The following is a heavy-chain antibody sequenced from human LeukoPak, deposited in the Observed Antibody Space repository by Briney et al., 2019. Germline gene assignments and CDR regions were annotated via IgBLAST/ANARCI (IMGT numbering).Heavy chain of an antibody. D-gene: IGHD3-22*01. V-gene: IGHV4-39*01. CDR2: IYYSGST. Sequence: SETLSLTCTVSGGSISSSSYYWGWIRQPPGKGLEWIGSIYYSGSTYYNPSLKSRVTISVDTSKNQFSLKLSSVTAADTAVYYCARMRYYYDSSGYYATGFDYWGQGTLVTVSS. CDR3: ARMRYYYDSSGYYATGFDY. J-gene: IGHJ4*02. CDR1: GGSISSSSYY.